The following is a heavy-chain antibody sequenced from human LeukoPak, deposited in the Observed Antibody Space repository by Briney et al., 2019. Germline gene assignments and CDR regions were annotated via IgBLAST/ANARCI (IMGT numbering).Heavy chain of an antibody. CDR1: GYTFTSYA. V-gene: IGHV1-3*01. D-gene: IGHD6-19*01. CDR2: INAGNGNT. CDR3: AGALYSSGWSFDY. Sequence: GASVKVSCKASGYTFTSYAMHWLRQAPGQRLEWMGWINAGNGNTKYSQKFQGRVTITRDTSASTAYMELSSLRSEDTALYYCAGALYSSGWSFDYWGQGTLVTVSS. J-gene: IGHJ4*02.